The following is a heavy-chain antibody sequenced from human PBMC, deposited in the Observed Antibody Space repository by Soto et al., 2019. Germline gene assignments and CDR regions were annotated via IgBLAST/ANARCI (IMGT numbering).Heavy chain of an antibody. CDR3: ARRGIDSSDWYFDY. V-gene: IGHV4-59*01. Sequence: PSETLSLTCTVSGGSISSYYWSWIRQPPGKGLEWIGYIYYSGSTNYNPSLKSRVTISVDTSKNQFSLKLSSVTAADTAVYYCARRGIDSSDWYFDYWGQGTLVTVSS. D-gene: IGHD3-22*01. CDR2: IYYSGST. CDR1: GGSISSYY. J-gene: IGHJ4*02.